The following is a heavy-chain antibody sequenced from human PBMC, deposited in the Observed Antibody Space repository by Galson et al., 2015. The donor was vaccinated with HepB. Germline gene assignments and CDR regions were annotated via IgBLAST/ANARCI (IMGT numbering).Heavy chain of an antibody. J-gene: IGHJ4*02. CDR2: IWYDGSNK. Sequence: SLRLSCAASGFTFSSYGMHWVRQAPGKGLEWVAVIWYDGSNKYYADSVKGRFTISRDNSKNTLYLQMNSLRAEDTAVYYCARDDLDGSGSYYTSGVDYWGQGTLVTVSS. CDR1: GFTFSSYG. D-gene: IGHD3-10*01. V-gene: IGHV3-33*01. CDR3: ARDDLDGSGSYYTSGVDY.